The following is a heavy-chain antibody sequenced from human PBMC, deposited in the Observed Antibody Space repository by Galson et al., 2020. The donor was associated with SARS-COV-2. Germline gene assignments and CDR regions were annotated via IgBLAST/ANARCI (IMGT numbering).Heavy chain of an antibody. J-gene: IGHJ5*02. V-gene: IGHV4-34*01. CDR1: GGSFSGYD. CDR3: ARGNSAIVPVTILLFGAFWLDP. Sequence: SETLSLSCGVYGGSFSGYDWSWHRQPPGQGLEWIGENNHSGSTKYHPYIKSRVPKSLATSKNQFSLKLRSVTAADTAVYYCARGNSAIVPVTILLFGAFWLDPWGQGTLVTVSS. D-gene: IGHD2-2*01. CDR2: NNHSGST.